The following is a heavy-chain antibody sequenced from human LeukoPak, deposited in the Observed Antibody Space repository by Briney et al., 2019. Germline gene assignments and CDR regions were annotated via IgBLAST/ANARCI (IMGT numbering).Heavy chain of an antibody. CDR2: IYTSGST. CDR3: ARDTYYYDSSGYALFDY. D-gene: IGHD3-22*01. Sequence: KSSETLSLTCTVSGGSISSGSYYWSWIRQPAGKGLEWIGRIYTSGSTNYNPSLKSRVTISVDTSKNQFSLKLSSVTAAGTAVYYCARDTYYYDSSGYALFDYWGQGTLVTVSS. CDR1: GGSISSGSYY. J-gene: IGHJ4*02. V-gene: IGHV4-61*02.